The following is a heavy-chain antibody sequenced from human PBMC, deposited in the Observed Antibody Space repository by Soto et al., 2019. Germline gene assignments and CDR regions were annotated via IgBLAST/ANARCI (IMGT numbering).Heavy chain of an antibody. CDR1: GYSFTSYW. V-gene: IGHV5-51*01. J-gene: IGHJ3*02. CDR2: IYPGDSDT. Sequence: GESLKISCKGSGYSFTSYWIGWVRQMPGKGLEWMGIIYPGDSDTRYSPSFQGQVTISADKSISTAYLQWSSLKASDTAMYYCERLDCGGDCYLGFDIWGQGTMVTVSS. CDR3: ERLDCGGDCYLGFDI. D-gene: IGHD2-21*02.